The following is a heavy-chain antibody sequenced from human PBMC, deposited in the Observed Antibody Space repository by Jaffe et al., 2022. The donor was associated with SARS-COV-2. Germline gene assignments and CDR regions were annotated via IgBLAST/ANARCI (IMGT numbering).Heavy chain of an antibody. CDR1: GGSISSYY. V-gene: IGHV4-59*01. CDR3: ARDRHYGWPYNWFDP. J-gene: IGHJ5*02. D-gene: IGHD6-19*01. CDR2: IYYSGST. Sequence: QVQLQESGPGLVKPSETLSLTCTVSGGSISSYYWSWIRQPPGKGLEWIGYIYYSGSTNYNPSLKSRVTISVDTSKNQFSLKLSSVTAADTAVYYCARDRHYGWPYNWFDPWGQGTLVTVSS.